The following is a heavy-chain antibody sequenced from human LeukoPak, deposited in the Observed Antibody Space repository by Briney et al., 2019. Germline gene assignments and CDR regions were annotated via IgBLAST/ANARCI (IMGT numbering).Heavy chain of an antibody. V-gene: IGHV4-61*02. J-gene: IGHJ4*02. D-gene: IGHD5-12*01. Sequence: SQTLSLTCTVSGGSISSGGYYWSWIRQPAGKGLEWIGRIYTSGSTNYNPSLKSRVTMSVDTSKNQFSLKLSSVTAADTAVYYCAREEATIFDYWGQGTLVTVSS. CDR3: AREEATIFDY. CDR2: IYTSGST. CDR1: GGSISSGGYY.